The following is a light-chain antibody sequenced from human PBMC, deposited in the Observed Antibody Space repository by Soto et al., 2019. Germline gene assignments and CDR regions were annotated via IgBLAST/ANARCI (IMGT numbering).Light chain of an antibody. V-gene: IGKV1-5*01. CDR1: QSINSW. CDR2: DAS. CDR3: QQYTSYSWT. Sequence: DIQMTQSPSTLSASVGDRVTITCRASQSINSWLAWYQQKPGKAPQILIYDASTLKSGVPSRFSASGSGTEFTLIISSLQPDDSATYYCQQYTSYSWTFGQGTKVEI. J-gene: IGKJ1*01.